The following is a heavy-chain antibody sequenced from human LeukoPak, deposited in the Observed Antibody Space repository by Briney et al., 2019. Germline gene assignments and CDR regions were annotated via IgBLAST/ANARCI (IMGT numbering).Heavy chain of an antibody. J-gene: IGHJ4*02. CDR3: ARQLLWFGESDY. Sequence: SETLSLTCIVSGYSINSGYHSGWIRQPPGKGLEWIGSISHSGHANYNPSLKSRVTISVDTSKNQFSLKLSSVTAADTAVYYCARQLLWFGESDYWGQGTLATVSS. V-gene: IGHV4-38-2*02. CDR2: ISHSGHA. CDR1: GYSINSGYH. D-gene: IGHD3-10*01.